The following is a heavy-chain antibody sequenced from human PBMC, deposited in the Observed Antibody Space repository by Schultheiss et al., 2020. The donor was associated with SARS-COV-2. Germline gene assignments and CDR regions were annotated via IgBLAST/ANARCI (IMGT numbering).Heavy chain of an antibody. Sequence: GGSLRLSCAASGFTVSSNYMSWVRQAPGKGLEWVGRIKSKTDGGTTDYAAPVKGRFTISRDDSKNTAYLQMNGLKTEDTAVYYCTTDEVVPAAIRGLSDYWGQGTLVTVSS. CDR1: GFTVSSNY. V-gene: IGHV3-15*01. J-gene: IGHJ4*02. CDR2: IKSKTDGGTT. D-gene: IGHD2-2*02. CDR3: TTDEVVPAAIRGLSDY.